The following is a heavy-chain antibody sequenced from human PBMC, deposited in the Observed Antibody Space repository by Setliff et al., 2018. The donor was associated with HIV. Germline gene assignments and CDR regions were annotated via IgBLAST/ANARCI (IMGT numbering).Heavy chain of an antibody. J-gene: IGHJ6*03. V-gene: IGHV3-74*01. CDR3: ARSPANTGYWVTPLWYMDV. Sequence: LRLSCAASGFTLRSYKMHWVRQGPGKGLVWVSRINSGDTTTNYADSVKGRFTISRDDAKNTLFLQMSSLRPEDTAVYYCARSPANTGYWVTPLWYMDVWGKGTTVTVS. D-gene: IGHD3-9*01. CDR2: INSGDTTT. CDR1: GFTLRSYK.